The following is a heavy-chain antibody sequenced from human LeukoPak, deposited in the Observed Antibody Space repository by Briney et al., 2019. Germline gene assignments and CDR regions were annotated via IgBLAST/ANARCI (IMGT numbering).Heavy chain of an antibody. CDR3: VSFYETY. J-gene: IGHJ4*02. D-gene: IGHD2-2*01. CDR2: INSDGSWT. Sequence: GGSLRLSCAASGFTFSNYWMHWVRQAPGKGLVWVSHINSDGSWTSYADSVKGQFTISKDNAKNTVYLQMNNLRAEDTAVYYCVSFYETYWGRGTLVTVSS. V-gene: IGHV3-74*01. CDR1: GFTFSNYW.